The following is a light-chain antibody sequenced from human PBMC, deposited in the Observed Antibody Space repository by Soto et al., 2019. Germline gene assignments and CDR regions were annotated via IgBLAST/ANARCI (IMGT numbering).Light chain of an antibody. Sequence: EIVMTQSPATLSVSPGERATLSCRASQSVSSNLAWYQQKPGQAPRLLIYGASTRATGIPARFSGSGSGTEFTLTIRRLQSEDFAVYYWQQYNNWPPYTFGQGTKLEIK. CDR2: GAS. J-gene: IGKJ2*01. V-gene: IGKV3-15*01. CDR1: QSVSSN. CDR3: QQYNNWPPYT.